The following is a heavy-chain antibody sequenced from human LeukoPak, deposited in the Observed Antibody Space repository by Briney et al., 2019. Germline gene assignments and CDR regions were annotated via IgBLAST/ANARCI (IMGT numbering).Heavy chain of an antibody. V-gene: IGHV3-30*04. CDR3: ARASGGSCYSNFDY. D-gene: IGHD2-15*01. Sequence: PGRSLRLSCAASGFTFSSYAMHWVRQAPGKGLEWVAVISYDGSNKYYADSVKGRFTISKDNSKSTLYLQMNSLRGEDPAVYYCARASGGSCYSNFDYWGQGTLVTVSS. J-gene: IGHJ4*02. CDR1: GFTFSSYA. CDR2: ISYDGSNK.